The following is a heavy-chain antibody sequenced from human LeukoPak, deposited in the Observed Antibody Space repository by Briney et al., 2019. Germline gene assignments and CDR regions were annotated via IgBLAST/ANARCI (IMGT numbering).Heavy chain of an antibody. CDR2: ISGSGGST. CDR1: GFTFSSYA. CDR3: AKGSYIVVVPAAIYGSPQSFDI. J-gene: IGHJ3*02. Sequence: PGRSLRLSCAASGFTFSSYAMSWVRQAPGKGLEWVSAISGSGGSTYYADSVKGRFTISRDNSKNTLYLQMNSLRAEDTAVYYCAKGSYIVVVPAAIYGSPQSFDIWGQGTMVTVSS. V-gene: IGHV3-23*01. D-gene: IGHD2-2*02.